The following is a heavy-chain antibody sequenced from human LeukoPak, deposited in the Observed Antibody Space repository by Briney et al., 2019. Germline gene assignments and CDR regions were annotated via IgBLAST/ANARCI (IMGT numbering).Heavy chain of an antibody. D-gene: IGHD2-8*01. V-gene: IGHV1-2*02. Sequence: ASVKVSCKASGYTFTGYYMHWVRQAPGQGLEWMGWINPNSGGTNYAQKFQGRVTMTRDTSISTAYMELSRLRSDDTAVYYCAREGVLMVYARRENWFDPWGQGTLVTASS. CDR1: GYTFTGYY. CDR3: AREGVLMVYARRENWFDP. J-gene: IGHJ5*02. CDR2: INPNSGGT.